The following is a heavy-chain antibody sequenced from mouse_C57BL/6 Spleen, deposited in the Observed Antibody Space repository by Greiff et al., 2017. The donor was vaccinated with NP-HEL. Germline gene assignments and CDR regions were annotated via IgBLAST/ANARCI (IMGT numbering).Heavy chain of an antibody. CDR1: GFTFSDYG. CDR3: ARPGGHYYAMDY. CDR2: ISSGSSTI. Sequence: DVHLVESGGGLVKPGGSLKLSCAASGFTFSDYGMHWVRQAPEKGLEWVAYISSGSSTIYYADTVKGRFTISRDNAKNTLFLQMTSLRSEDTAMYYCARPGGHYYAMDYWGQGTSVTVSS. V-gene: IGHV5-17*01. J-gene: IGHJ4*01.